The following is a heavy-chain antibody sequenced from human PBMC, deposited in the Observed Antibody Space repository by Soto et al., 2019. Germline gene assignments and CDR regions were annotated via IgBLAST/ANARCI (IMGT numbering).Heavy chain of an antibody. J-gene: IGHJ5*02. CDR3: ARVCAPGPGCFDP. CDR2: IYYSGST. Sequence: QLQLQESGPGLVKPSETLSLTCTVSGGSISSSSYYWGWIRQPPGKGLEWIGSIYYSGSTYYNPSLKIRVTISLDTSKNQFSLTLSSVTAADTAVYYCARVCAPGPGCFDPWGHGTLVTVSS. CDR1: GGSISSSSYY. V-gene: IGHV4-39*01.